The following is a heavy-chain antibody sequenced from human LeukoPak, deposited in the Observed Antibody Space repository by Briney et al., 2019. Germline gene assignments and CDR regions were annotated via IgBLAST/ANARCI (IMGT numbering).Heavy chain of an antibody. J-gene: IGHJ6*03. V-gene: IGHV4-4*07. Sequence: SETLSLTCTVSGGSISSYYWSWIRQPAGKGLEWIGRIYTSGSTNYNPSLKSRVTMSVDTSKNQFSLKLSSVTAADTAVYYCASVLNWNYVGNYYYMDVWGKGTTVTVSS. CDR3: ASVLNWNYVGNYYYMDV. CDR2: IYTSGST. CDR1: GGSISSYY. D-gene: IGHD1-7*01.